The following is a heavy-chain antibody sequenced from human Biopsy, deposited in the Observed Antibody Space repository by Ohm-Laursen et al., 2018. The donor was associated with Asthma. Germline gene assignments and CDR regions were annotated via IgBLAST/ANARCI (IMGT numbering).Heavy chain of an antibody. J-gene: IGHJ4*02. CDR2: ISYDGSSK. CDR1: GFTFSSYG. V-gene: IGHV3-30*03. CDR3: ASQSSGPDFWSGYYYFDY. D-gene: IGHD3-3*01. Sequence: SLRLSCTASGFTFSSYGMHWVRQAPGKGLEWVAVISYDGSSKYYADSVKGRFTISRDNSKNTLYLQMNSLRAEDTAVYYCASQSSGPDFWSGYYYFDYWGQGTLVTVSS.